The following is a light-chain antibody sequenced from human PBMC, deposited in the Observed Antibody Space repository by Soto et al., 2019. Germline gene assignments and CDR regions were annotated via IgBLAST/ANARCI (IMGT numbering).Light chain of an antibody. CDR2: GNS. J-gene: IGLJ1*01. V-gene: IGLV1-40*01. CDR3: QSYDSTLSGSRV. CDR1: SSNIGAGYD. Sequence: QSVLTQPPSVSGAPGQRVTISCTGSSSNIGAGYDVHWYQQLPGTAPKLLIYGNSNRPSGVPDRFSASTSGTSASLAITGLQAEDEADYSCQSYDSTLSGSRVFGTGTKVTVL.